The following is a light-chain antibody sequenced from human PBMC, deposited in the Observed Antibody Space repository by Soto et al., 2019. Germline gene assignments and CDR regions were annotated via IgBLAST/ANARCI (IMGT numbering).Light chain of an antibody. CDR1: SGHSSYI. J-gene: IGLJ3*02. V-gene: IGLV4-60*02. CDR2: LEGSGSY. CDR3: ETWDFNTRV. Sequence: VLTQSSSAAASLGSSVKLTCTLSSGHSSYIIAWHQQQPGKAPRYLMKLEGSGSYNKGSGVPDRFSGSSSGADRDLTISTIQFEDEADSYCETWDFNTRVFGGGTKLTVL.